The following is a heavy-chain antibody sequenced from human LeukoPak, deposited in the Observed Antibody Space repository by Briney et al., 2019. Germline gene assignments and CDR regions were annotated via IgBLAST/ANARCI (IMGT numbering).Heavy chain of an antibody. CDR2: IIPIFGTA. D-gene: IGHD4-23*01. CDR1: GGTFSSYA. CDR3: ARDSEPYSNYGGNSKTVDY. V-gene: IGHV1-69*13. J-gene: IGHJ4*02. Sequence: GASVKVSCKASGGTFSSYAISWVRQAPGQGLEWMGGIIPIFGTANYAQKFQGRVTITADESTSTAYMELSSPRSEDTAVYYCARDSEPYSNYGGNSKTVDYWGQGTLVTVSS.